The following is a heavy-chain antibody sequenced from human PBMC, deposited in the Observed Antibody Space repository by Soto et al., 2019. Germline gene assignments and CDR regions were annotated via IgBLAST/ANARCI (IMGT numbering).Heavy chain of an antibody. V-gene: IGHV4-4*07. Sequence: PSETLSLTCSVSGASISSFNWNWVRQPGGKGPEWVGRLNIAGTINYNPSLKSRITMSMDTSKNQISLHLRSVTAADTAIYYCARDRGEYTSSWFWYFSHWGHGTLVTVSS. CDR2: LNIAGTI. D-gene: IGHD6-13*01. J-gene: IGHJ4*01. CDR1: GASISSFN. CDR3: ARDRGEYTSSWFWYFSH.